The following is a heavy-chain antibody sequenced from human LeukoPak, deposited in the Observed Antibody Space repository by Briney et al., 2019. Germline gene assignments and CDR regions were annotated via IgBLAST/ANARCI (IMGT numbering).Heavy chain of an antibody. Sequence: PGGSLRLSCAASGFTFDDYAMHWVRQAPGKGLEWVSGISWNSGSIGYADSVKGRFTISRDNAKNSLYLQMNSLRAEDTALYYCARSRGYSGYDRAIDYWGQGTLVTVSS. J-gene: IGHJ4*02. D-gene: IGHD5-12*01. CDR3: ARSRGYSGYDRAIDY. V-gene: IGHV3-9*01. CDR2: ISWNSGSI. CDR1: GFTFDDYA.